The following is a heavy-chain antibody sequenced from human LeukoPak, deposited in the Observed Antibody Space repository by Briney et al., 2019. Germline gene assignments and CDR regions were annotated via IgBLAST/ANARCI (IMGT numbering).Heavy chain of an antibody. D-gene: IGHD2-15*01. Sequence: SETLSLTCTVSGGSISSTSYYWGWIRQPPGKGLEWIGSIHYSGSTYYTPSLNSRVTISIDTSKNQFSLMLSSVTAADTAVYYCARGGSVTYRIDYWGQGTLVTVSS. CDR3: ARGGSVTYRIDY. V-gene: IGHV4-39*01. J-gene: IGHJ4*02. CDR1: GGSISSTSYY. CDR2: IHYSGST.